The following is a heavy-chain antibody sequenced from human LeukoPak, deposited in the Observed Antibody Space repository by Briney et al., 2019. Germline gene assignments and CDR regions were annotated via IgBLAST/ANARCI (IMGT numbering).Heavy chain of an antibody. D-gene: IGHD6-13*01. J-gene: IGHJ3*02. Sequence: GGSLRLSCAASGFTVSSNYMSWVRQAPGKGLEWVSVIYSGGSTYYADSVKGRFTISRDNSENTMYLQMNSLRAEDTAVYYCAVAAANDAFDIWGQGTMVTVSS. CDR3: AVAAANDAFDI. V-gene: IGHV3-66*01. CDR2: IYSGGST. CDR1: GFTVSSNY.